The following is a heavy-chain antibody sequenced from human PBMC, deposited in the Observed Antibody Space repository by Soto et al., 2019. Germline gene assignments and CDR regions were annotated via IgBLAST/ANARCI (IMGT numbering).Heavy chain of an antibody. Sequence: SDTLSITRAVYGRSFRGYYWTWIRQPPGQGLEWIGEINHSGSTNYNPSLKSRVTISVDTSKNQFSLKLSSVTAADTAVYYCARNRRNCSSTSCYLLRYMDVWGKGTTVT. D-gene: IGHD2-2*01. CDR3: ARNRRNCSSTSCYLLRYMDV. CDR1: GRSFRGYY. J-gene: IGHJ6*03. CDR2: INHSGST. V-gene: IGHV4-34*01.